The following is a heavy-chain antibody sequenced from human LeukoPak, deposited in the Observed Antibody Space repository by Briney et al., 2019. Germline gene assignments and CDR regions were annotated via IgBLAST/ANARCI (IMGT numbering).Heavy chain of an antibody. V-gene: IGHV3-23*01. J-gene: IGHJ4*02. CDR1: GFTFSNYA. Sequence: GGSLRLSCAASGFTFSNYAMSWVRQAPGKGLEWVSGISGSGDSTYYGDPVKGRFTISRDNSKNTLYLQMNSLRAEDTAVYYCAKEKQRNFDYWGQGTLVTVSS. CDR3: AKEKQRNFDY. CDR2: ISGSGDST.